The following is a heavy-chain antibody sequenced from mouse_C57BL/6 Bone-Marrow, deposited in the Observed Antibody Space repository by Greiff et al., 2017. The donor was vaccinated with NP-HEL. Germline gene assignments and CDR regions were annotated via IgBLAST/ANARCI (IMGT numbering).Heavy chain of an antibody. D-gene: IGHD4-1*01. CDR2: ISSGGSYT. CDR1: GFTFSSYG. CDR3: ARHGLGSFAY. Sequence: DVKLQESGGDLVKPGGSLKLSCAASGFTFSSYGMSWVRQTPDKRLEWVATISSGGSYTYYPDSVKGRFTISRDNAKNTLYLQMSSLKSEDTAMYYCARHGLGSFAYWGQGTLVTVSA. J-gene: IGHJ3*01. V-gene: IGHV5-6*02.